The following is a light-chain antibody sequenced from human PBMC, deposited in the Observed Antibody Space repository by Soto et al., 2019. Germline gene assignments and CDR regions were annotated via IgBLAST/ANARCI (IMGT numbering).Light chain of an antibody. J-gene: IGLJ1*01. CDR2: EVS. V-gene: IGLV2-23*02. CDR1: SSDVGSYNF. CDR3: CSYAGSSTYV. Sequence: QSALTQPASVSGSPGQSITISCTGASSDVGSYNFVSWYQHHPGKVPKLMIYEVSKRPSGASNRFSGSKSGNTASLTISWLQAEDEADYYCCSYAGSSTYVFGTGTKLTVL.